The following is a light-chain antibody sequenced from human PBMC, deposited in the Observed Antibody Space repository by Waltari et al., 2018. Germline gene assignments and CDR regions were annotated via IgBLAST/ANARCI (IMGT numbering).Light chain of an antibody. Sequence: SYEVTQPPSVSVSPGQTARNTWSGDALPKQYVHCYQQKPGQAPVMLIYKDNERPSGIPERFSGSSSGTTVTLTISEVQAEDEADYYCQSADTTSVMFGGGTKVTVL. CDR3: QSADTTSVM. J-gene: IGLJ3*02. CDR1: ALPKQY. V-gene: IGLV3-25*03. CDR2: KDN.